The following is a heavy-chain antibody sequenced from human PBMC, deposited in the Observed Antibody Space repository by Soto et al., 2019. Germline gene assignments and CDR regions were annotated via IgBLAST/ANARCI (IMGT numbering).Heavy chain of an antibody. CDR3: AKDRSSTSCYAFDY. J-gene: IGHJ4*02. CDR1: GFTFRNIA. V-gene: IGHV3-23*01. CDR2: ISGSGGTT. D-gene: IGHD2-2*01. Sequence: EVQLLESGGGLVQPGGPLSLSLAASGFTFRNIALSWARRAQGRGLEWVSAISGSGGTTHYADSVKGRFTISRDNSKNTLYLQMNSLRVEDTAVYYCAKDRSSTSCYAFDYWGQGSLVTVSS.